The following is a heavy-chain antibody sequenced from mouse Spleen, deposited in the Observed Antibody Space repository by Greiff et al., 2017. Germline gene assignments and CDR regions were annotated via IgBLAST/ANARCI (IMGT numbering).Heavy chain of an antibody. CDR2: ISYDGSN. Sequence: EVKLVESGPGLVKPSQSLSLTCSVTGYSITSGYYWNWIRQFPGNKLEWMGYISYDGSNNYNPSLKNRISITRDTSKNQFFLKLNSVTTEDTATYYCARETWYFDYWGQGTTLTVSS. CDR1: GYSITSGYY. V-gene: IGHV3-6*01. J-gene: IGHJ2*01. CDR3: ARETWYFDY.